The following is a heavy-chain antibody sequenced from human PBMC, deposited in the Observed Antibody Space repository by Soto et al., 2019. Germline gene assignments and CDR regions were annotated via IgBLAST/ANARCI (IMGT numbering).Heavy chain of an antibody. D-gene: IGHD2-21*01. Sequence: SETLSLTCTVAGGSISSGGYYWSWIRQHPGKGLEWIGYIYYSGSTYYNPSLKSRVTISVDTSKNQFSLKLSSVTAADTAVYYCARFAIPRFWFDPWGQGTLVTVSS. J-gene: IGHJ5*02. CDR1: GGSISSGGYY. V-gene: IGHV4-31*03. CDR3: ARFAIPRFWFDP. CDR2: IYYSGST.